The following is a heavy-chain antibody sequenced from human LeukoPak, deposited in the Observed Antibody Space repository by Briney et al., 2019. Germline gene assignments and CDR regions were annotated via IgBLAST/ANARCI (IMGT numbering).Heavy chain of an antibody. J-gene: IGHJ4*02. CDR1: GGSVSNTDFY. CDR2: IYYSGSN. D-gene: IGHD3-9*01. Sequence: SETLSLTCTVSGGSVSNTDFYWGWIRQPPGKGLQWIGNIYYSGSNYYNPSLNSRVTMSVDTSKNQFSLKMTSVTAADTAVYYCARLTKGRYFDYIFDYWGQGTLFTVSS. V-gene: IGHV4-39*01. CDR3: ARLTKGRYFDYIFDY.